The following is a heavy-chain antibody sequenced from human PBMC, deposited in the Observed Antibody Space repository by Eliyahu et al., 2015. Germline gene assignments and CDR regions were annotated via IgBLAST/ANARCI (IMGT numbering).Heavy chain of an antibody. D-gene: IGHD1-26*01. V-gene: IGHV4-59*01. CDR3: ARTSGSYRTEFDY. CDR1: GDSISGYY. Sequence: QVQLQESGPGLVKPSETLSLTCTVSGDSISGYYWSWIRQPPGKGLEWIGYIYYGVTTKYNPSLRSRVTISQDTSKNQFSLHLNSVTAADTAVYYCARTSGSYRTEFDYWGQGILVTVSS. J-gene: IGHJ4*02. CDR2: IYYGVTT.